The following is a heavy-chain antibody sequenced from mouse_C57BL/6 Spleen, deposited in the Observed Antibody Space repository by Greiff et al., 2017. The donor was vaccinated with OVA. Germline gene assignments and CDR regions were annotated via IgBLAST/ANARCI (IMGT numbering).Heavy chain of an antibody. CDR2: INPNNGGT. Sequence: EVQLQQSGPELVKPGASVKISCKASGYTFTDYYMNWVKQSHGKSLEWIGDINPNNGGTSYNQKFKGKATLTVDKSSSTAYMELRSLTSEDSAVYYCAPYYYGSGYWGQGTTLTVSS. CDR3: APYYYGSGY. J-gene: IGHJ2*01. CDR1: GYTFTDYY. D-gene: IGHD1-1*01. V-gene: IGHV1-26*01.